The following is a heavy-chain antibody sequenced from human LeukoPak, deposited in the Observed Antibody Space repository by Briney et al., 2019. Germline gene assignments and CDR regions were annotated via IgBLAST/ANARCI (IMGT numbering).Heavy chain of an antibody. D-gene: IGHD6-13*01. CDR2: ISWDSGNT. V-gene: IGHV3-43D*03. Sequence: GGSLRLSCAASGFTFNDYAMHRVRQAPGKGLEWVSLISWDSGNTYYADSVKGRFTISRDNSKNSLSLQMNSLRAEDTALYYCAKGPGAAVGKRYIQHWGQGTLVTVSS. CDR3: AKGPGAAVGKRYIQH. J-gene: IGHJ1*01. CDR1: GFTFNDYA.